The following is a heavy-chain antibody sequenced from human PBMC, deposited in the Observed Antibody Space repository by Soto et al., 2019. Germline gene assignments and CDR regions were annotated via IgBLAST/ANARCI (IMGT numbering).Heavy chain of an antibody. CDR3: ARAPDWYSSGWSPFDY. CDR2: MNPNSGNT. Sequence: AXVKVSCKASGYTFTGYDIHWVRQATGQGLEWMGWMNPNSGNTGYAQKFQGRVTITRNTSISTAYMELSSLRSEDTAVYYCARAPDWYSSGWSPFDYWGQGTLVTVS. D-gene: IGHD6-19*01. CDR1: GYTFTGYD. J-gene: IGHJ4*02. V-gene: IGHV1-8*01.